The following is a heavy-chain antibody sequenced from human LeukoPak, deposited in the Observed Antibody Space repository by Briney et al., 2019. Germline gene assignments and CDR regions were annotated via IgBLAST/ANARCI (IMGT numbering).Heavy chain of an antibody. CDR2: ISYDGSNK. V-gene: IGHV3-30-3*01. J-gene: IGHJ6*02. CDR1: GFTFSSYA. CDR3: ANSAGGSYPSYYYYGMDV. Sequence: PGGSLRLSCAPSGFTFSSYAMHWVRQAPGKGLEWVAVISYDGSNKYYADSVKGRFTISRDNSKNTLYLQMNSLRAEDTAVYYCANSAGGSYPSYYYYGMDVWGQGTTVTVSS. D-gene: IGHD1-26*01.